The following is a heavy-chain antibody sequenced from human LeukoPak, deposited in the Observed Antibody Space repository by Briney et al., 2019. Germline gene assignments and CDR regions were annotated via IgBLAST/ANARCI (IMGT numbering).Heavy chain of an antibody. D-gene: IGHD3-16*02. CDR1: GFTFSSYW. Sequence: GVSLRLSCAASGFTFSSYWMHWVRQGPGKGLVWVSRINSDGSSTSYADSVKGRFTISRDNAKNTLYLQMNSLRAEDTAVYYCARWDYDYVWGSYREGAFDIWGQGTMVTVSS. J-gene: IGHJ3*02. CDR3: ARWDYDYVWGSYREGAFDI. V-gene: IGHV3-74*01. CDR2: INSDGSST.